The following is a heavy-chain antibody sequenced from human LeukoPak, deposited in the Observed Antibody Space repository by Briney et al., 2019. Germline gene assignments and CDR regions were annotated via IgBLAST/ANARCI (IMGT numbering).Heavy chain of an antibody. CDR1: GGSISSSSYY. CDR3: ARGRTYYDFWSGKKGFDY. CDR2: IYYSGST. V-gene: IGHV4-39*07. J-gene: IGHJ4*02. Sequence: SETLSLTCTVSGGSISSSSYYWGWIRQPPGKGLEWIGSIYYSGSTYYNPSLKSRVTISVDTSKNQFSLKLSSVTAADTAVYYCARGRTYYDFWSGKKGFDYWGQGTLVTVSS. D-gene: IGHD3-3*01.